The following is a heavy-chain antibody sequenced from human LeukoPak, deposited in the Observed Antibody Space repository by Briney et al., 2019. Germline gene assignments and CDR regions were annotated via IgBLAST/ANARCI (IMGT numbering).Heavy chain of an antibody. D-gene: IGHD3-10*01. Sequence: SETLSLTCTVSGGSISDYYWNCIRQPAGKGLEWIGRIFTNGNTDYNPALKRRVTMSVDTPKNQFSLKLNSVTAADTAVYYCARESRVEYGSGYYMDVWGKGTTVTVSS. CDR3: ARESRVEYGSGYYMDV. CDR1: GGSISDYY. J-gene: IGHJ6*03. CDR2: IFTNGNT. V-gene: IGHV4-4*07.